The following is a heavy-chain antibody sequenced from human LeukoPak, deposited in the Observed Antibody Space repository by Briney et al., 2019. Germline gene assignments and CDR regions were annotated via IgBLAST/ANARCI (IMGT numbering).Heavy chain of an antibody. CDR1: GYTFTCYY. CDR2: INPNSGGT. CDR3: ARDSRVTIFVVAPGIN. J-gene: IGHJ4*02. D-gene: IGHD3-3*01. V-gene: IGHV1-2*02. Sequence: GASAKVSCKASGYTFTCYYMHWVRQAPGQGLEWMGWINPNSGGTNYAQKFQGRVTMTRDTSISTAYMELSRLRSDDTAVYYCARDSRVTIFVVAPGINWDQGTLVTVSS.